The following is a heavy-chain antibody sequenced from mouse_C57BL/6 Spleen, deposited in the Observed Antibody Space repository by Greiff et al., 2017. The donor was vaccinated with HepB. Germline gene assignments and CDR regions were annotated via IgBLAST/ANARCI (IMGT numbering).Heavy chain of an antibody. V-gene: IGHV1-50*01. Sequence: VQLQQSGAELVKPGASVKLSCKASGYTFTSYWMQWVKQRPGQGLEWIGEIDPSDSYTNYNQKFKGKATLTVDTSSSTAYMQLSSLTSEDSAVYYCARRDFTTVVATRGAMDYWGQGTSVTVSS. D-gene: IGHD1-1*01. CDR2: IDPSDSYT. CDR1: GYTFTSYW. J-gene: IGHJ4*01. CDR3: ARRDFTTVVATRGAMDY.